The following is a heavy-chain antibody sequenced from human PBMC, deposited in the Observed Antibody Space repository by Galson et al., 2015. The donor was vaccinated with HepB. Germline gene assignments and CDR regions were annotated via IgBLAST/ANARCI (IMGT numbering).Heavy chain of an antibody. CDR2: ISAYNGNT. CDR1: GYTFTSYG. Sequence: SVKVSCKASGYTFTSYGISWVRQAPGQGLEWMGWISAYNGNTNYAQKLQGRVTMTTDTSTSTAYMELRSLRSDDTAVYYCARDTPRIPGVTMTYIHFDYWGQGTLVTVSS. CDR3: ARDTPRIPGVTMTYIHFDY. J-gene: IGHJ4*02. V-gene: IGHV1-18*01. D-gene: IGHD3-22*01.